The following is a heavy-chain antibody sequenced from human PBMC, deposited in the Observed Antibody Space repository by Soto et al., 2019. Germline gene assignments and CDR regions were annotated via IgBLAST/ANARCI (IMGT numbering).Heavy chain of an antibody. CDR1: GFTLSRYW. J-gene: IGHJ4*02. CDR3: VRDSHGDY. Sequence: EVQLVESGGGLVQPGGSLRLSCAASGFTLSRYWMQWVRQAPGKGLEWVSRIDGDESATNYADSVKGRFTISRDNAKNTLHLQMNSLRAEDTAGYYCVRDSHGDYWGQGTLVTVSS. V-gene: IGHV3-74*01. CDR2: IDGDESAT.